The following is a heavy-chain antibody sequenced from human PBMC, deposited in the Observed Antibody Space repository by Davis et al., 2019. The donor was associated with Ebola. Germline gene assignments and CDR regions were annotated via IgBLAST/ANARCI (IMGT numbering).Heavy chain of an antibody. CDR1: GYTFTTYD. J-gene: IGHJ4*02. V-gene: IGHV1-69*04. Sequence: AASVKVSCKASGYTFTTYDISWVRRAPGQGLEWMGRIIPILDIAKYAQKFQGRVTITADESTSTAYMELSSLRSEDTAVYYCARGPTAAGTFDYWGQGTLVTVSS. D-gene: IGHD6-13*01. CDR3: ARGPTAAGTFDY. CDR2: IIPILDIA.